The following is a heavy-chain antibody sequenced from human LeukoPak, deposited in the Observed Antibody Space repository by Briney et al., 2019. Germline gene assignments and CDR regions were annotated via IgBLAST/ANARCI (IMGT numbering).Heavy chain of an antibody. CDR3: ARDKAVDSDSSGYYYNRGLDQ. J-gene: IGHJ4*02. D-gene: IGHD3-22*01. CDR1: GGSMNNYY. CDR2: IYATGST. Sequence: PSETLSLTCSVSGGSMNNYYWNWIRQSAGKGLEWIGRIYATGSTDHNPSLKSRVTLSLDTSQNHFSLILTSVTAADTAVYFCARDKAVDSDSSGYYYNRGLDQWGQGILVTVSS. V-gene: IGHV4-4*07.